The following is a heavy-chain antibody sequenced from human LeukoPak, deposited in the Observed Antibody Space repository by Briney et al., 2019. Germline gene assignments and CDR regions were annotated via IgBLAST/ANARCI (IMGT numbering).Heavy chain of an antibody. Sequence: SVKVSCKASGGIFSSYAISWVRQAPGQGLEWMGGIIPIFGTANYAQKFQGRVTITADESTSTAYMELSSLRSEDTAVYYCARNGRYCSSTSCYTGYYGMDVWGQGTTVTVSS. CDR1: GGIFSSYA. D-gene: IGHD2-2*02. CDR3: ARNGRYCSSTSCYTGYYGMDV. V-gene: IGHV1-69*13. J-gene: IGHJ6*02. CDR2: IIPIFGTA.